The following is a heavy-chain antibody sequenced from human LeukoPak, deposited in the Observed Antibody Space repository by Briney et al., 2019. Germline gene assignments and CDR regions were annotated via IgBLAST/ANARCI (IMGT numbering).Heavy chain of an antibody. CDR1: GFTFSSYE. CDR3: ARDPGYRSFDY. V-gene: IGHV3-48*03. J-gene: IGHJ4*02. CDR2: ISSSGSTI. D-gene: IGHD3-16*02. Sequence: GGSLRLSCAASGFTFSSYEMNWVRQAPGKGLEWVSYISSSGSTIYYADSVKGRFTISRDNAKNSLYLQMNSLRAEDTAVYCCARDPGYRSFDYWGQGTLVTVSS.